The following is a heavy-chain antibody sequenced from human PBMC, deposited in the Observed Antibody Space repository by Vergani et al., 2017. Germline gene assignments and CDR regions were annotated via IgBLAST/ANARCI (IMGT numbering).Heavy chain of an antibody. CDR1: GFTFSSYS. Sequence: VQLVESGGGVVQPGGSLRLSCAASGFTFSSYSMNWVRQAPGKGLEWVSSISSSSSYIYYADSVKGRFTISRDNAKNSLYLQMNSLRAEDTAVYYCARAKRGGYYDSSGYYSFDYWGQGTLVTVSS. CDR2: ISSSSSYI. CDR3: ARAKRGGYYDSSGYYSFDY. V-gene: IGHV3-21*01. J-gene: IGHJ4*02. D-gene: IGHD3-22*01.